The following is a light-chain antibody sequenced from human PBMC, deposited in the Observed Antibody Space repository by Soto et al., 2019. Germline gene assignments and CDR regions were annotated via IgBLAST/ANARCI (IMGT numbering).Light chain of an antibody. J-gene: IGLJ2*01. Sequence: QSALTQPASVSGSPGQSITIARTGTDSDVGSYRYVSWYQQRPGKVPQLIIYDVNNRPSGVSDRFSGSKAGNTASLTISGLQAEDEAHYYCSSYSRISTVVIGGGTKVTVL. V-gene: IGLV2-14*03. CDR1: DSDVGSYRY. CDR2: DVN. CDR3: SSYSRISTVV.